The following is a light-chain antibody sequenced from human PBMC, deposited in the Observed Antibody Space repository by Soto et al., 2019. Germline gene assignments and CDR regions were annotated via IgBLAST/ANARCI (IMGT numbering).Light chain of an antibody. CDR1: QGIRTY. CDR3: QQLISYPLT. Sequence: DIQLTQSPSFLSASVGDRVTITCRASQGIRTYLAWYQQKPGKAPNLLVYAASTLQSGVPSRFSGSGSGTEFTLTISSLQPEDFASYYCQQLISYPLTFGGGTKVEI. CDR2: AAS. J-gene: IGKJ4*01. V-gene: IGKV1-9*01.